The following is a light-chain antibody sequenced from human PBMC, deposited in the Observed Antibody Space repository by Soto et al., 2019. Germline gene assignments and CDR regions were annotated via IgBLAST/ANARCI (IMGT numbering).Light chain of an antibody. V-gene: IGLV2-23*02. CDR3: CSYAGSSSSI. J-gene: IGLJ1*01. Sequence: QSALTQPASVSGSPGQSFTISCSGTSSDVGTYNLVSWYQQYPGKAPRLMIYEVTKRPSGVSNRFSGSKSGNTASLTISGLQPEDEADYYCCSYAGSSSSIFGTGTKVTVL. CDR2: EVT. CDR1: SSDVGTYNL.